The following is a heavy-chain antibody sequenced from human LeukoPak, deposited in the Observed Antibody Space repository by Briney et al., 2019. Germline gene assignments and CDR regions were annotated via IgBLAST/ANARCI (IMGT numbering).Heavy chain of an antibody. CDR3: AKGSRYCSSTSCYTAHY. V-gene: IGHV3-23*01. D-gene: IGHD2-2*02. J-gene: IGHJ4*02. Sequence: TGGSLRLSCAASGFTFSSYAMSWVRQAPGKGLEWVSAISGSGGSTYYADSVKGRFTISRDNSKNTLYLQMNSLRAEDTAVYYCAKGSRYCSSTSCYTAHYWGQGTLVTVSS. CDR1: GFTFSSYA. CDR2: ISGSGGST.